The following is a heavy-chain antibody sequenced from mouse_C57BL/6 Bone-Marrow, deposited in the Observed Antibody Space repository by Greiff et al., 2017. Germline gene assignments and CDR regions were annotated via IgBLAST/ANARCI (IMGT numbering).Heavy chain of an antibody. CDR1: GYTFTGYW. CDR3: ARGGDNYGCSYRRFAY. Sequence: VMLVESGAELMKPGASVKLSCKATGYTFTGYWIEWVKQRPGHGLEWIGEILPGSGSTNYNEKFKGKATFTADTSSNTAYMQLSSLTTEDSAIYYCARGGDNYGCSYRRFAYWGQGTLVTVSA. D-gene: IGHD1-1*01. V-gene: IGHV1-9*01. J-gene: IGHJ3*01. CDR2: ILPGSGST.